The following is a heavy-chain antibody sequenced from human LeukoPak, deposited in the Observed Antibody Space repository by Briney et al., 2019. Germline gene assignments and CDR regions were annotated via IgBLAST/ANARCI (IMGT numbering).Heavy chain of an antibody. V-gene: IGHV5-51*01. D-gene: IGHD3-22*01. CDR2: IYPGDSDT. Sequence: GESLKISCKGSGYSFTSYWIGWVRQMPGKGLEWMGIIYPGDSDTRYSPSFQGQVTISADKSISTAYLQWSSLKASDTVMYYCARGYYYDSSGYYQAYFQHWGQGTLVTVSS. CDR3: ARGYYYDSSGYYQAYFQH. CDR1: GYSFTSYW. J-gene: IGHJ1*01.